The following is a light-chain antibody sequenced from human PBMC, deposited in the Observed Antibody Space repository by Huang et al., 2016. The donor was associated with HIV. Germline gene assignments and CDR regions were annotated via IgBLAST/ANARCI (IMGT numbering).Light chain of an antibody. J-gene: IGKJ4*01. CDR3: QQAVSFPLT. CDR2: AAS. Sequence: DIQMTQSPSSVSASVGDRKSFTCRASKDINRWLDWYQQKPGKAPKLLVYAASTLQGGGPSRFSGCVSRTGFTLTINNLQPEDFATYFCQQAVSFPLTFGGGTKVEIK. V-gene: IGKV1-12*01. CDR1: KDINRW.